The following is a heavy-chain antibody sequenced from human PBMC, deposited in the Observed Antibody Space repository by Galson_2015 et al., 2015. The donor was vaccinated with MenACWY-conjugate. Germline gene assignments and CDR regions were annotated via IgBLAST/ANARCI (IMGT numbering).Heavy chain of an antibody. CDR1: GYTFTSHL. D-gene: IGHD6-6*01. V-gene: IGHV1-3*01. CDR3: ARREGDLVRGDYRYYMGV. Sequence: SVKVSCKASGYTFTSHLIHWVRQVPEQGLEWMGWINAGNGNTRSSQKFQGRVTITSDTSANTAYLELSSLRFEDTAVYYCARREGDLVRGDYRYYMGVWGKGSAITVTS. J-gene: IGHJ6*03. CDR2: INAGNGNT.